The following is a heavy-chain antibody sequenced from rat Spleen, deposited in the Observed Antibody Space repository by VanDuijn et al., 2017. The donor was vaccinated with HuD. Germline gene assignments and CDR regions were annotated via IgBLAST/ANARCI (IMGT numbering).Heavy chain of an antibody. Sequence: EVQLVESGGGLVQPGRSLKLSCEASGFTLSNYGMHWIRQAPTKGLEWVASISPTGGDNTYYRDSVKGRFTISRDNAKSTLYLQLDSLRSEDTATYYCATATFYDGTYYPGGFDYWGQGVMVTVSS. CDR1: GFTLSNYG. CDR2: ISPTGGDNT. CDR3: ATATFYDGTYYPGGFDY. D-gene: IGHD1-12*02. J-gene: IGHJ2*01. V-gene: IGHV5-19*01.